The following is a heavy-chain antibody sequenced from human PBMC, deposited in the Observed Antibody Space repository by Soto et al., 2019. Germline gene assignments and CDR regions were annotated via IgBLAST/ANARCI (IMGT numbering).Heavy chain of an antibody. Sequence: GGSLRLSCAASGFTFSSYEMNWVRQAPGKGLEWVSYISSSGSTIYYADSVKGRFTISRDNAKNSLYLQMNSLRAEDTAVYYCARVDSSGYYSCDYWGQGTLVTVSS. D-gene: IGHD3-22*01. V-gene: IGHV3-48*03. CDR1: GFTFSSYE. J-gene: IGHJ4*02. CDR2: ISSSGSTI. CDR3: ARVDSSGYYSCDY.